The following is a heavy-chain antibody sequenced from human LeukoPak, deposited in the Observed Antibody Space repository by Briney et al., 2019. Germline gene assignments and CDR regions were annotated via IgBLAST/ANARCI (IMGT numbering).Heavy chain of an antibody. V-gene: IGHV5-51*01. D-gene: IGHD6-19*01. CDR1: GYSFTSYW. J-gene: IGHJ4*02. Sequence: GESLKISCKGSGYSFTSYWIGWVRQMPGKGLEWMGIIYPGDSDTRYSPSFQGQVTISADKSISTAYLQWSSLKASDTAMYYCARHDSSGWSEDYYFDYWGQGTLVTVSS. CDR3: ARHDSSGWSEDYYFDY. CDR2: IYPGDSDT.